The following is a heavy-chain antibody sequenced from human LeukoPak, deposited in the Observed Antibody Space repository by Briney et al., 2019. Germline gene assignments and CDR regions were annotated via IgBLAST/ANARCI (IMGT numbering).Heavy chain of an antibody. CDR2: IKQDGSEK. CDR1: GFTSSSYW. D-gene: IGHD6-19*01. J-gene: IGHJ4*02. Sequence: GGSLRLSCAASGFTSSSYWMSWVRQAPGKGLEWVAIIKQDGSEKYYVDSVKGRFTISRDNAKNSLYLQMNSLRAKDTAVYYCAREGYSSGNIDYWGQGTLVTVSS. V-gene: IGHV3-7*01. CDR3: AREGYSSGNIDY.